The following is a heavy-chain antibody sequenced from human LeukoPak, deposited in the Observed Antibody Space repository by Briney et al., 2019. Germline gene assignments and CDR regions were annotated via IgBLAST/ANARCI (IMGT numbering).Heavy chain of an antibody. J-gene: IGHJ4*02. CDR2: THYKSKWFW. Sequence: SQTLSLTCVISGDSVSSNRAAWNWIRQSPSRGLEWLGRTHYKSKWFWDYAVSVKGRITISPDTSTNQFSLQLNSVTPEDTAVYYCARERSQGDYFDSWGQGTLATVSS. V-gene: IGHV6-1*01. CDR1: GDSVSSNRAA. CDR3: ARERSQGDYFDS.